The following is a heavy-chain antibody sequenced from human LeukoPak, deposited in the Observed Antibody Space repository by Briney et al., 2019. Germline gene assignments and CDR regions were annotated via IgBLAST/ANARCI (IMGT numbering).Heavy chain of an antibody. Sequence: SAKVSCKASGGTFSSYTISWVRQAPGQGLEWMGGIIPIFGTANYAQKFQGRVTITADKSTSTAFMELSSLRSEDTAVYYCARDSGSSWGLSGMDVWGKGTTVTVSS. D-gene: IGHD6-13*01. J-gene: IGHJ6*04. CDR3: ARDSGSSWGLSGMDV. V-gene: IGHV1-69*06. CDR2: IIPIFGTA. CDR1: GGTFSSYT.